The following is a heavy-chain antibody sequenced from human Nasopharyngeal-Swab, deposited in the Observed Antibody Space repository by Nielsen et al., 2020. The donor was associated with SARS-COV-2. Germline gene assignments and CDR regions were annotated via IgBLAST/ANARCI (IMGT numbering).Heavy chain of an antibody. CDR2: INPNSGGT. Sequence: ASVKVSCKASGYTFTDYYIHWVRQAPGQGLEWMGRINPNSGGTEYAQKFQGRVTVTRDTSISTAYMELSRLRSDDTAVYYCASDYRGVIGWGQGTLVTVSS. CDR1: GYTFTDYY. V-gene: IGHV1-2*06. D-gene: IGHD3-10*01. J-gene: IGHJ4*02. CDR3: ASDYRGVIG.